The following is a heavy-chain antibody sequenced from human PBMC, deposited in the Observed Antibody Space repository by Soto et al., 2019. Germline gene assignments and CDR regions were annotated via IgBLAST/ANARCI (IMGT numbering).Heavy chain of an antibody. CDR2: ISYDGSNK. J-gene: IGHJ4*02. V-gene: IGHV3-30*18. CDR1: GFTFSSYG. Sequence: QVQLVESGGGVVQPGRSLRLSCAASGFTFSSYGMHWVRQAPGKGLEWVAVISYDGSNKYYADSVKGRFTISRDNSKNTLYLQMNSLRAEDTAVYYCAKGVRKWFDYWGQGTLVTVSS. D-gene: IGHD2-8*01. CDR3: AKGVRKWFDY.